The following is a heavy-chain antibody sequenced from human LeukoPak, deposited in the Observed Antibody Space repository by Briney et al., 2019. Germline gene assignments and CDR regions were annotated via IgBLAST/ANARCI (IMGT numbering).Heavy chain of an antibody. CDR3: AREVFGIAVAGTLDY. Sequence: PGGSLRLSCAASGFTFSDYAMHWVRQAPGKGLEWVAVISYDGSNKYYADSVKGRFTISRDNSKNTLYLQMNSLRAEDTAVYYCAREVFGIAVAGTLDYWGQGTLVTVSS. CDR1: GFTFSDYA. V-gene: IGHV3-30-3*01. J-gene: IGHJ4*02. D-gene: IGHD6-19*01. CDR2: ISYDGSNK.